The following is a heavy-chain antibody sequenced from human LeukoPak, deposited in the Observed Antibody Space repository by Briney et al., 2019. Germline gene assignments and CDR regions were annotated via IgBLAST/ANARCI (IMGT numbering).Heavy chain of an antibody. D-gene: IGHD2/OR15-2a*01. J-gene: IGHJ4*02. CDR1: GFTFSSYG. CDR3: AKVPKRFTFASDYYFDY. Sequence: PGGSLRLPCAASGFTFSSYGMHWVRQAPGKGLEWVAVISYDGSNKYYADSVKGQFTISRDNSKNTLYLQMNSLRAEDTAVYYCAKVPKRFTFASDYYFDYWGQGTLVTVSS. V-gene: IGHV3-30*18. CDR2: ISYDGSNK.